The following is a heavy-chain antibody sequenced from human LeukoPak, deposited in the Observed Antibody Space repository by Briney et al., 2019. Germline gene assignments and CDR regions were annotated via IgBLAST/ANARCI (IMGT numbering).Heavy chain of an antibody. CDR2: IKQDGSEK. D-gene: IGHD6-19*01. CDR1: GFTFSSYW. Sequence: QTGGSLRLSCAASGFTFSSYWMSWVRQAPGKGLEWVANIKQDGSEKNYVDSVKGRFTISRDNAKNSLYLQMNSLRAEDTAVYYCARAIVVAGKNYYYYGMDVWGQGTTVTVSS. V-gene: IGHV3-7*03. CDR3: ARAIVVAGKNYYYYGMDV. J-gene: IGHJ6*02.